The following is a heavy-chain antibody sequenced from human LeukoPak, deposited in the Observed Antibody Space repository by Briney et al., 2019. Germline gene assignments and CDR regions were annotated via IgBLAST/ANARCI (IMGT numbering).Heavy chain of an antibody. Sequence: SETLSLTCAVSGYSISNGYYWVWIRQPPGKGLEWIGEINHSGSTNYNPSLKSRVTISVDTSKNQFSLKLSSVTAADTAVYYCASPGYCSSTSCHDYWGQGTLVTVSS. D-gene: IGHD2-2*01. J-gene: IGHJ4*02. CDR1: GYSISNGYY. CDR2: INHSGST. V-gene: IGHV4-38-2*01. CDR3: ASPGYCSSTSCHDY.